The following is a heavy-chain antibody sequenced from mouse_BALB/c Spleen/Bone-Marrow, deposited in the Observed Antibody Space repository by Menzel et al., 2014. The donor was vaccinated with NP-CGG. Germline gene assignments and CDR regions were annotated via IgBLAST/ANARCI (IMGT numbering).Heavy chain of an antibody. D-gene: IGHD2-4*01. Sequence: EVQLVESGAELVKPGASVKLSCTASGFNIKDTYMHWVKQRPEQGLEWIGRIDPANGNTKYDPKFQGKATITADTSSXTAYLQLSSLTSEDTAVYYCATMITDWYFDVWGAGTTVTVSS. V-gene: IGHV14-3*02. J-gene: IGHJ1*01. CDR3: ATMITDWYFDV. CDR1: GFNIKDTY. CDR2: IDPANGNT.